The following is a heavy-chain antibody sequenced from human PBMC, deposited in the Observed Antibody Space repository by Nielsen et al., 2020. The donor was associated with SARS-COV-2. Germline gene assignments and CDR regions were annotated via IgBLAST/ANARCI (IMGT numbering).Heavy chain of an antibody. CDR2: ISYDGSNK. Sequence: GGSLRLSCAASGFTFSSYGMHWVRQAPGKGLEWVAVISYDGSNKYYADSVKGRFTISKDNSDNTVDLRMTSLRAEDTAVYYCARDYEATACDYWGQGTLVTVS. D-gene: IGHD1-26*01. J-gene: IGHJ4*02. V-gene: IGHV3-30*03. CDR3: ARDYEATACDY. CDR1: GFTFSSYG.